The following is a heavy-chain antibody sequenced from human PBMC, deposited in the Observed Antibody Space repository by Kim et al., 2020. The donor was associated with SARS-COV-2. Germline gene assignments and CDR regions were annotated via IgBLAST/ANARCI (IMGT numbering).Heavy chain of an antibody. Sequence: ASVKVSCKASGYTFTSYGISWVRQAPGQGLEWMGWISAYNCNTNYAQKLQGRVTMTTDTSTSTAYMELRSLRSDDTAVYYCARDQTIADEYYYYGMDVWGQGTTVTVSS. CDR1: GYTFTSYG. CDR2: ISAYNCNT. V-gene: IGHV1-18*01. CDR3: ARDQTIADEYYYYGMDV. D-gene: IGHD6-13*01. J-gene: IGHJ6*02.